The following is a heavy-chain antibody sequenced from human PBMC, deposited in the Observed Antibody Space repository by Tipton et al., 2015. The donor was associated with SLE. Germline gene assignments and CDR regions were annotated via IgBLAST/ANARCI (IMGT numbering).Heavy chain of an antibody. CDR1: GGSIGNNY. J-gene: IGHJ6*02. V-gene: IGHV4-4*07. CDR2: FYSDGRA. CDR3: ARDSIYYDILTGYYDNDYYYGMDV. Sequence: TLSLTCTVSGGSIGNNYWNWIRQSAGGLEWIGRFYSDGRAALESRLNPSFESRVTMSVDPSRKQLSLTLMSVTAADTAVYFCARDSIYYDILTGYYDNDYYYGMDVWGQGTTVTVSS. D-gene: IGHD3-9*01.